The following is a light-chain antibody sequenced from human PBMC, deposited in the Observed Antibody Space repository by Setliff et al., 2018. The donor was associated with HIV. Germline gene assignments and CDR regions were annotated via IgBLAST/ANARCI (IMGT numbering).Light chain of an antibody. CDR3: SSFTSSSSYV. J-gene: IGLJ1*01. V-gene: IGLV2-14*01. Sequence: QSVLAQPASVSGSPGQSITISCTGTSNDFGSYDYVSWYQHQPGKVPKLMIYEVSNRPSGVSDRFSGSKSGNTASLTISGLQTEDEADYYCSSFTSSSSYVFGTGTKGHRP. CDR1: SNDFGSYDY. CDR2: EVS.